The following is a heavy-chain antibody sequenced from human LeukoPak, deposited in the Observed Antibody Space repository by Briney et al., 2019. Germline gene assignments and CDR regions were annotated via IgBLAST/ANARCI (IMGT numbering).Heavy chain of an antibody. CDR3: ARYYYYGMDV. J-gene: IGHJ6*02. CDR1: GGSISSYY. Sequence: PSETLSLTCTVSGGSISSYYWSWIRQPPGKELEWIGYIYYSGSTNYNPSLKSRATIPVDTSKNQFSLKLSSVTAADTAVYYCARYYYYGMDVWGQGTTVTVSS. V-gene: IGHV4-59*08. CDR2: IYYSGST.